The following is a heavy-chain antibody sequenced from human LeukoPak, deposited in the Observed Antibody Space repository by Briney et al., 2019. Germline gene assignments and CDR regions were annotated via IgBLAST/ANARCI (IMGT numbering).Heavy chain of an antibody. V-gene: IGHV3-74*01. CDR3: ARERAAADDSLDY. CDR2: TNSDGSIT. CDR1: EFTFSNYW. J-gene: IGHJ4*02. Sequence: QTGGSLRLSCAASEFTFSNYWMHWVRQAPGKGLLWVSRTNSDGSITSYADSVKGRFTISRDNAKNTLYLQMNSLRAEDTAVYYCARERAAADDSLDYWGQGTLVTVSS. D-gene: IGHD6-13*01.